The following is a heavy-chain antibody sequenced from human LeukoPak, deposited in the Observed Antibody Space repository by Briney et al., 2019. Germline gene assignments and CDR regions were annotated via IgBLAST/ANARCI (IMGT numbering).Heavy chain of an antibody. V-gene: IGHV4-34*01. CDR2: INHSGST. CDR3: ARPNAAWLAMDV. Sequence: PSETLSLTCAVYGGSFSGYYWTWIRQPPGKGLEWIGEINHSGSTNYNPSLKSRVTISLNTSKNQFSLKLTSVTAADTAVYYCARPNAAWLAMDVWGKGTTVTVSS. CDR1: GGSFSGYY. J-gene: IGHJ6*03. D-gene: IGHD5-18*01.